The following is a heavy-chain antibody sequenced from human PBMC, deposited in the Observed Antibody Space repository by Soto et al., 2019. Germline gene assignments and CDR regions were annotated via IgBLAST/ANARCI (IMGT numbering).Heavy chain of an antibody. V-gene: IGHV1-18*01. CDR3: ARDRSYYSDY. J-gene: IGHJ4*02. Sequence: ASVKVSCKTSGYTFTNFGLSWVRQAPGQGLEWMGWISAYNGNTNYAQKLQGRVTMTTDTSTSTAYMELRSLRSDDTAMYYCARDRSYYSDYWGQGTLVTVSS. CDR1: GYTFTNFG. D-gene: IGHD3-10*01. CDR2: ISAYNGNT.